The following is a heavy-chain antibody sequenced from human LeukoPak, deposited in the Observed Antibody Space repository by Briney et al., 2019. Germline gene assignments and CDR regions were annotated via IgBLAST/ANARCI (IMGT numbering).Heavy chain of an antibody. V-gene: IGHV1-18*01. J-gene: IGHJ4*02. CDR2: ISAYNGNT. D-gene: IGHD6-19*01. Sequence: SSVKVSCKAAVGTFSSYAISCVGQAPGQGREGMGWISAYNGNTNYAPKLQGRVTMTTDTSTSTAYMEMRSLRSDDTAVYYCARDQGGWSPFEYWGQGTLVTVSS. CDR1: VGTFSSYA. CDR3: ARDQGGWSPFEY.